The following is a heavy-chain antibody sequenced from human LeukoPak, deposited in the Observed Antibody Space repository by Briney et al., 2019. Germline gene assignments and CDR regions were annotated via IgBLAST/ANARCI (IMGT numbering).Heavy chain of an antibody. V-gene: IGHV1-69*04. CDR1: GGTFTSYA. D-gene: IGHD5-12*01. CDR2: IIPILGIA. Sequence: SVKVSCKASGGTFTSYAISWVRQAPGQGLEWMGRIIPILGIANYAQKFQGRVTITADKSTSTAYMELSSLRSEDTAVYYCARDIVATKLFDFWGQGTLVTVSS. CDR3: ARDIVATKLFDF. J-gene: IGHJ4*02.